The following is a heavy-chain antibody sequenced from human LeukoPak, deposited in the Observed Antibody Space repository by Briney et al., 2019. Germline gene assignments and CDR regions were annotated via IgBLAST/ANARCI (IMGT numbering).Heavy chain of an antibody. CDR1: GSSMTNYH. J-gene: IGHJ5*02. CDR2: IYNIETT. CDR3: AGGSDGYRFDP. D-gene: IGHD5-18*01. V-gene: IGHV4-59*01. Sequence: PSETLSLTCTVSGSSMTNYHWTWIRQSPGKAPEYIGYIYNIETTNYNPSLKSRVTVSVDMSKKQFSLRLNSVTAADTAVYYCAGGSDGYRFDPWGQGILVTVSS.